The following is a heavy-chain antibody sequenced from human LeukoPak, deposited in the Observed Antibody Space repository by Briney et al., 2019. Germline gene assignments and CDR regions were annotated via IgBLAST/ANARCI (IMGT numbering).Heavy chain of an antibody. J-gene: IGHJ6*02. Sequence: GGSLRLSCAASGFTFGSYSMNWVRQAPGKGLEWVSSISSSSSYIYYADSVKGRFTISRDNAKNSLYLQMNSLRAEDTAVYYCARDWGYYYYYGMDVWGQGTTVTVSS. CDR1: GFTFGSYS. CDR3: ARDWGYYYYYGMDV. D-gene: IGHD3-16*01. V-gene: IGHV3-21*01. CDR2: ISSSSSYI.